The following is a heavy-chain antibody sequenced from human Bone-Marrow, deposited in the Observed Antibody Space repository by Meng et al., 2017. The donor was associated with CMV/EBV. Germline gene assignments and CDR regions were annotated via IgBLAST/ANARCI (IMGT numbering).Heavy chain of an antibody. CDR3: ARDLFKQQLIPFDY. CDR1: GFTFSSYD. J-gene: IGHJ4*02. Sequence: GESLKISCAASGFTFSSYDMHWVRQATGKGLEWVSAIGTAGDTYYPGSVKGRFTISRENAKNSLYLQMNSLRAEDTAVYYCARDLFKQQLIPFDYWGQGTLVTVSS. V-gene: IGHV3-13*01. D-gene: IGHD6-13*01. CDR2: IGTAGDT.